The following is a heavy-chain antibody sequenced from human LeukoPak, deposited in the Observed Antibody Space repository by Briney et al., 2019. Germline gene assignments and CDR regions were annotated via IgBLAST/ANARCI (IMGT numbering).Heavy chain of an antibody. CDR1: GASFSGYY. J-gene: IGHJ5*02. Sequence: SETLSLTCAVYGASFSGYYWSWIRQPPGKGLEWIGEINHSGSTNYNPSLKSRVTISVDTSKNQFSLKLTSVTAADTAVYYCARGPDLYFDWLSNNWFDHWGQGTLVTVSS. V-gene: IGHV4-34*01. CDR2: INHSGST. CDR3: ARGPDLYFDWLSNNWFDH. D-gene: IGHD3-9*01.